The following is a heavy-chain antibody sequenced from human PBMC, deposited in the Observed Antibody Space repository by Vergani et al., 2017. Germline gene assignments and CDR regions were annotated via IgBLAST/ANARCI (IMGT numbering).Heavy chain of an antibody. CDR3: ASWAERGYSYGLEGFDP. Sequence: QVQLVESGGGLVKPGGSLRLSCAASGFTFSSYAMHWVRQAPGKGLEWVAVISYDGSNKYYADSVKGRFTISRDNSKNTLYLQMNSLRAEDTAVYYCASWAERGYSYGLEGFDPWGQGTLVTVSS. CDR1: GFTFSSYA. CDR2: ISYDGSNK. J-gene: IGHJ5*02. V-gene: IGHV3-30*01. D-gene: IGHD5-18*01.